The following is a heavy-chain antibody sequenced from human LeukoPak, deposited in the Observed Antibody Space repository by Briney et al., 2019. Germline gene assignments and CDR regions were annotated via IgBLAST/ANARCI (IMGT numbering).Heavy chain of an antibody. D-gene: IGHD3-10*01. CDR1: GLSFSSYT. CDR2: ISSTSGYI. V-gene: IGHV3-21*01. CDR3: ARDYLDY. Sequence: GGSLRLSCAPSGLSFSSYTIHWVRQAPGKGLEWVSSISSTSGYIHYADSVKGRFSISRDNAKNLVHLEMDILRADDTAVYYCARDYLDYWGQGTLVTVSS. J-gene: IGHJ4*02.